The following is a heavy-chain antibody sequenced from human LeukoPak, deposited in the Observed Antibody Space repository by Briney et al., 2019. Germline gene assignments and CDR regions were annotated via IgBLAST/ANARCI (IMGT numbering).Heavy chain of an antibody. V-gene: IGHV3-53*01. J-gene: IGHJ5*02. CDR3: AVGGAGWYSHH. CDR1: GFTFSSYD. Sequence: TGGSLRLSCAASGFTFSSYDMHWVRQATGKGLEWVSVIYNNGNTYYADSVKGRFTSSRDNSKNTLYLQMNSLRAEDTAVYFCAVGGAGWYSHHWGQGTLVTVSS. D-gene: IGHD6-19*01. CDR2: IYNNGNT.